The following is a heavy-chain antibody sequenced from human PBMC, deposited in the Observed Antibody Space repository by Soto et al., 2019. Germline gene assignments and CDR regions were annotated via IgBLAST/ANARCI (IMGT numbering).Heavy chain of an antibody. CDR2: IFYTGNT. D-gene: IGHD5-12*01. V-gene: IGHV4-31*03. Sequence: SETLSLTCTVSGGSISSSGHYWSWIRQHPGKGLEWIGYIFYTGNTYYNPSLKSRLIISVDTSKNQFSLKLSSVTAADTAVYYCARLRDGYNHVNFDYWGQGTLVTVSS. J-gene: IGHJ4*02. CDR3: ARLRDGYNHVNFDY. CDR1: GGSISSSGHY.